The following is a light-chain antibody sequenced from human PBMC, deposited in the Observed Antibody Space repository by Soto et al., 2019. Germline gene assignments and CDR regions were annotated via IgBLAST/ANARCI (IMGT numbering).Light chain of an antibody. CDR3: QQYNNWPRT. J-gene: IGKJ3*01. CDR2: GAS. CDR1: QSVSSK. Sequence: EIVMTQSPAILSVSPGERATLSCRASQSVSSKLGWYQQKPGQAPRLLIYGASIRATGIPARFSGSGSGTEFTLTISSLQSEDFAVYYCQQYNNWPRTFGPGTKVDIK. V-gene: IGKV3-15*01.